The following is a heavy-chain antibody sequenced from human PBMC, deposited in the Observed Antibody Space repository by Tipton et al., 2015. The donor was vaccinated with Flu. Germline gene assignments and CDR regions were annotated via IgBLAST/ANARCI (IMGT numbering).Heavy chain of an antibody. CDR2: ISSSGSTI. CDR1: GFTFSDYY. J-gene: IGHJ6*03. Sequence: SLRLSCAASGFTFSDYYMSWIRQAPGKGLEWVSYISSSGSTIYYADSVKGRFTISRDNAKNSLYLQMNSLRSEDTAVYYCASGSVVVPAAIHYYYYYMDVWGKGTTVTVSS. V-gene: IGHV3-11*01. D-gene: IGHD2-2*01. CDR3: ASGSVVVPAAIHYYYYYMDV.